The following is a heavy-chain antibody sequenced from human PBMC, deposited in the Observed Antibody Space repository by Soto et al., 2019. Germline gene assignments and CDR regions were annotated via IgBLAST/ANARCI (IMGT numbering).Heavy chain of an antibody. V-gene: IGHV1-2*02. D-gene: IGHD5-12*01. CDR1: GYTFTGHY. Sequence: ASVKVSCKASGYTFTGHYIHWVRQAPEQGPEWMGEIGPETGATRYAQKFRGRVTMARDMSITTVYMELNNLSPDDTAVYYCGRGRSGQIVVFYWGQGTPVTVSS. CDR3: GRGRSGQIVVFY. CDR2: IGPETGAT. J-gene: IGHJ4*02.